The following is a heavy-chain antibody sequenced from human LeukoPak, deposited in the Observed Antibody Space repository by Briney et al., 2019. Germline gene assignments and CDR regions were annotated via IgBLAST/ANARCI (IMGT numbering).Heavy chain of an antibody. J-gene: IGHJ4*02. V-gene: IGHV4-34*01. D-gene: IGHD3-22*01. CDR1: GGSFSGYY. CDR2: INHIGRT. CDR3: ARLKPMIVMAYGFRPREGTTYQFDY. Sequence: PSETLSLTCAVYGGSFSGYYWSWIRQPPGKGLEWIAEINHIGRTNYNPSLKGRVTISLDTSKNQFPLKLSSVTAADTAVYYCARLKPMIVMAYGFRPREGTTYQFDYWGQGTLVTVSS.